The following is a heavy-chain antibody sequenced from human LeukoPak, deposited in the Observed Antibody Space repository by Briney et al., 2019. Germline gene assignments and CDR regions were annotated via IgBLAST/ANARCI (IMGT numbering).Heavy chain of an antibody. CDR2: ISFDGSNK. CDR3: ARGNGLSSGWYEFDF. Sequence: PGRSLRLSCAASGFTFSSYAIYWVRQAPGKGLEWVSLISFDGSNKYYADSVKGRFAISRDNSKNTLYLQMNSLRPEDTAVYYCARGNGLSSGWYEFDFWGQGALVAVSS. D-gene: IGHD6-19*01. CDR1: GFTFSSYA. J-gene: IGHJ4*02. V-gene: IGHV3-30*09.